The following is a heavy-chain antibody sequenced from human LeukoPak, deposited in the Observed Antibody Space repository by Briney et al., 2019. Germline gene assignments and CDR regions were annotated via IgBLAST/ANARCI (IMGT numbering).Heavy chain of an antibody. D-gene: IGHD3-10*01. CDR3: ARGRSGELTWAFTLDS. J-gene: IGHJ4*02. V-gene: IGHV1-2*02. CDR2: INPNSGGT. CDR1: GYTFIGYY. Sequence: ASVKVSCKASGYTFIGYYMHWVRQAPGQGLEWMGWINPNSGGTKYAQKFQGRVTMTRDMSISTAYMELSRLRSDDTAVYYCARGRSGELTWAFTLDSWGQGTLVTVSS.